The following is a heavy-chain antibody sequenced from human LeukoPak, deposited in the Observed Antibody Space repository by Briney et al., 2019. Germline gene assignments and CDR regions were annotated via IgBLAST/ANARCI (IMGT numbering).Heavy chain of an antibody. J-gene: IGHJ4*02. CDR1: GYTFSAYY. Sequence: GASVKVSCKASGYTFSAYYIQWVRQAPGQGLEWMGWINPNSGGTNYAQKFQGRVTMTRDTSISTAYMELSRLKSDDTAVYYCARATDSSSWYRMFDYWGQGTLVTVSS. V-gene: IGHV1-2*02. D-gene: IGHD6-13*01. CDR2: INPNSGGT. CDR3: ARATDSSSWYRMFDY.